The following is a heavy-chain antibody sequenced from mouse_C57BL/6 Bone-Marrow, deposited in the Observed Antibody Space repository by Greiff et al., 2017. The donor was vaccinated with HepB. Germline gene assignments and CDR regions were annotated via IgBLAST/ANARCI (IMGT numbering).Heavy chain of an antibody. V-gene: IGHV7-1*01. D-gene: IGHD2-12*01. J-gene: IGHJ4*01. CDR3: ARAYSFYAMDY. Sequence: EVKLMESGGGLVQSGRSLRLSCATSGFTFSDFYMEWVRQAPGKGLEWIAASRNKANDYTTEYSASVKGRFIVSRDTSQSILYLQMNALRAEDTAIYYCARAYSFYAMDYWGQGTSVTVSS. CDR1: GFTFSDFY. CDR2: SRNKANDYTT.